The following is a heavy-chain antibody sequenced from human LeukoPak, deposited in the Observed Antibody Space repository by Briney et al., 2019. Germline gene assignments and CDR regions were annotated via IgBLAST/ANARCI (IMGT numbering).Heavy chain of an antibody. V-gene: IGHV5-10-1*01. J-gene: IGHJ6*02. D-gene: IGHD2-8*01. CDR3: ARTPEWYYGMDV. CDR1: GYSFTTYW. CDR2: IYPSDSYT. Sequence: GESLRISCRGSGYSFTTYWITWVRQMPGKGLEWMGRIYPSDSYTNYSPSFQGHVTISADKSISTAYLQWSSLKASDSAMYYCARTPEWYYGMDVWGQGTTVIVSS.